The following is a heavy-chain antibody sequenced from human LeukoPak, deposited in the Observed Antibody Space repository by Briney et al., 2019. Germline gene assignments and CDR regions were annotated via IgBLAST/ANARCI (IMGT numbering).Heavy chain of an antibody. J-gene: IGHJ6*02. CDR2: INSDGSST. CDR1: GFTFSSYW. Sequence: SGGSLRLSCAASGFTFSSYWMHWVRQAPGKRLLWVSRINSDGSSTSYADSVKGRFTISRDNAKNTLYLQMNSLRAEDTAVYYCARGRYYGMDVWGQGTTVTVSS. CDR3: ARGRYYGMDV. V-gene: IGHV3-74*01.